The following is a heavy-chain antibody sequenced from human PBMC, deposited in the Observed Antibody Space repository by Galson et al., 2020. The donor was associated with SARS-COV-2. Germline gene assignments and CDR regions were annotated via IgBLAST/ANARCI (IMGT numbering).Heavy chain of an antibody. CDR2: IIPLLDMA. CDR1: GGTFSTYT. Sequence: ASVKVSCKASGGTFSTYTISWVRQAPGQGLEWMGRIIPLLDMADYAQKFQGRVTITADKSTSTAYMELSSLRSEDTAVYYCARAIFGVVDYFDYWGQGTLLTVSS. J-gene: IGHJ4*02. D-gene: IGHD3-3*01. V-gene: IGHV1-69*10. CDR3: ARAIFGVVDYFDY.